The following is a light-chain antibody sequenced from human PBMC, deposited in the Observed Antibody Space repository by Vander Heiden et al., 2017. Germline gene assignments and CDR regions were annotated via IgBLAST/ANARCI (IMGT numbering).Light chain of an antibody. Sequence: EIVLTQSPATLSLSPGDRATLSCRASQSVSDFLVWYQHKPGQAPRLLIYDASKRATGIPTRFSGSGSGTDFTLTISSLEPEDFAVYYCQQCENWRLTFGGGTKVEIK. CDR1: QSVSDF. J-gene: IGKJ4*01. V-gene: IGKV3-11*01. CDR2: DAS. CDR3: QQCENWRLT.